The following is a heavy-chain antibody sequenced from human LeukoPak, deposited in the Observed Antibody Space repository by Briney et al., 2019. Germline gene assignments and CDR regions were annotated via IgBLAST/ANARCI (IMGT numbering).Heavy chain of an antibody. CDR2: ISYDGSNK. CDR3: AKDLSTNYYGSGSYPVFDY. Sequence: QPGRSLRLSCAASGFTFSSYGMHWVRQAPGKGLEWVAVISYDGSNKYYADSVKGRFTISRDNSKNTLYLQMNSLRAEDTAVYYCAKDLSTNYYGSGSYPVFDYWGQGTLVTVSS. J-gene: IGHJ4*02. V-gene: IGHV3-30*18. D-gene: IGHD3-10*01. CDR1: GFTFSSYG.